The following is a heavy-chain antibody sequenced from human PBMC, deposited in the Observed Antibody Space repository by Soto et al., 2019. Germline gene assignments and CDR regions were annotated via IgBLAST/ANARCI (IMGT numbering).Heavy chain of an antibody. J-gene: IGHJ5*02. CDR1: GGSISSYY. Sequence: PSETLSLTCTVSGGSISSYYWSWIRQPPGKGLEWIGEIYHSGSTNYNPSLKSRVTISVDNSKNEFSLKLSSVTAADTAVYYCARAYDYSSNWFDPWGQVTLVTVSS. CDR2: IYHSGST. D-gene: IGHD4-4*01. CDR3: ARAYDYSSNWFDP. V-gene: IGHV4-59*12.